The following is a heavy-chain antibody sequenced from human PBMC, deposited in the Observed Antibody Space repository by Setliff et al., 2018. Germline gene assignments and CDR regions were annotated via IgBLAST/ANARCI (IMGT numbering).Heavy chain of an antibody. V-gene: IGHV4-34*01. D-gene: IGHD6-13*01. CDR2: INHSGST. CDR3: ARDPAASSNWFDS. J-gene: IGHJ5*01. Sequence: SETLSLTCAVYGGSFSGYYWSWIRQPPGKGLEWIGEINHSGSTNYNPSLKSRVTISVDTSKNQFSLKLSSVTAADTAVYYCARDPAASSNWFDSWGQGTLVTVSS. CDR1: GGSFSGYY.